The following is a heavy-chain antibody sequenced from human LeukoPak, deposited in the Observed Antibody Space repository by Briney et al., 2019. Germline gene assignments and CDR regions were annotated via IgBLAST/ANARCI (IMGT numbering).Heavy chain of an antibody. J-gene: IGHJ6*02. CDR2: IYSGGST. CDR3: ARTTVTDYYFYYAMDV. Sequence: PGGSLRLSCAASGFTVSSNYMSWVRQAPGKGLEWVSVIYSGGSTYYADSVKGRFTISRDNSKNTLYLQMNSLRAEDTTVYFCARTTVTDYYFYYAMDVWGQGTTVTVSS. D-gene: IGHD4-17*01. V-gene: IGHV3-66*01. CDR1: GFTVSSNY.